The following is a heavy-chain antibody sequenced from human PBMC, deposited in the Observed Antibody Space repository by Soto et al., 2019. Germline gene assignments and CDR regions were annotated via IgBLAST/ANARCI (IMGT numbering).Heavy chain of an antibody. Sequence: GGSLRLSCAASGFSFSDYYMSWIRQAPGKGLEWVSYIDFTSNSIYYADSVKGRFTISRDNAKNSLYLQMNSLRAEDTAVYYCATTAAPHYYYDAPSNSSDPWGQGPLVTLSS. CDR2: IDFTSNSI. V-gene: IGHV3-11*04. CDR3: ATTAAPHYYYDAPSNSSDP. D-gene: IGHD3-22*01. CDR1: GFSFSDYY. J-gene: IGHJ5*02.